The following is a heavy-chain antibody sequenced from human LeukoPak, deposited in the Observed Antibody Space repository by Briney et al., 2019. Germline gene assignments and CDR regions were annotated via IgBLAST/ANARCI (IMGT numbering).Heavy chain of an antibody. CDR2: IYSDRST. D-gene: IGHD1-26*01. V-gene: IGHV3-66*01. CDR1: GFTVSSNY. J-gene: IGHJ3*02. CDR3: ARWFSGSYFDDAFDI. Sequence: PGGSLRLSCAASGFTVSSNYMSWVCQAPGKGLEWVSVIYSDRSTFYADSVKGRFTISRDNTKNTLYLQMNSLRAEDTAVYYCARWFSGSYFDDAFDIWGQGTMVTVSS.